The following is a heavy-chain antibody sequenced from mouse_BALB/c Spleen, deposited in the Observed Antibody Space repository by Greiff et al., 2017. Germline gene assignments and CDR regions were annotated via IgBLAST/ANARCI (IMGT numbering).Heavy chain of an antibody. CDR1: GYTFTSYV. Sequence: VQLKQSGPELVKPGASVKMSCKASGYTFTSYVMHWVKQKPGQGLEWIGYINPYNDGTKYNEKFKGKATLTSDKSSSTAYMELSSLTSEDSAVYYCARQLAGSTMAYWGQGTTLTVSS. D-gene: IGHD2-1*01. CDR2: INPYNDGT. CDR3: ARQLAGSTMAY. V-gene: IGHV1-14*01. J-gene: IGHJ2*01.